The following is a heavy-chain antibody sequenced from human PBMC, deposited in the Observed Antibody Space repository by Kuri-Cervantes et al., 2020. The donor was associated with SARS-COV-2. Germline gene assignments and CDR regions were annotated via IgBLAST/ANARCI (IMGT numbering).Heavy chain of an antibody. V-gene: IGHV3-23*01. CDR3: VKGSAASRPYYFDS. J-gene: IGHJ4*02. CDR2: ITDDGGST. D-gene: IGHD3-10*01. Sequence: GGSLRLSCAASGITFSSYAMSWVRQAPGKGLEWVSAITDDGGSTYHADSVKDRFTISRDNSKTTLFLQMNSLRAEDTAVYHCVKGSAASRPYYFDSWGQGTLVTVSS. CDR1: GITFSSYA.